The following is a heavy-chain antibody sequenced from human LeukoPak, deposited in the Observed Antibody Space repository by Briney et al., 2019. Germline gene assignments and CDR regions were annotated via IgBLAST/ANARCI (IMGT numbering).Heavy chain of an antibody. CDR3: TREGGYYDYVWGTPIN. J-gene: IGHJ4*02. V-gene: IGHV3-49*03. D-gene: IGHD3-16*01. CDR1: GFTFGDYA. Sequence: GGSLRLSCTASGFTFGDYAMSWFRQAPGKGLEGVGFIRSKAYGGKTEYAASVKGRFTISRDDSKSIAYLQMNSLKTEDTAVYYCTREGGYYDYVWGTPINWGQGTLVTVSS. CDR2: IRSKAYGGKT.